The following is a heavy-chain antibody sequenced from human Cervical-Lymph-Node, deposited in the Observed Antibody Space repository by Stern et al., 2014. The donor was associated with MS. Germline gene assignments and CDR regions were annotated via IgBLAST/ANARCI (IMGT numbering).Heavy chain of an antibody. CDR1: GFTFSSYT. V-gene: IGHV3-30*01. CDR2: MSYGGSDK. D-gene: IGHD6-19*01. J-gene: IGHJ6*02. Sequence: MQLVESGGGVVQPGGSLRLSCAASGFTFSSYTMHWVRQAPGKGLEWVAVMSYGGSDKYYADSVKGRFTISRDNSKNTLYLQMNNLRAEDTAVYYCARPYSSGWSLGGDVWGHGTTVTVSS. CDR3: ARPYSSGWSLGGDV.